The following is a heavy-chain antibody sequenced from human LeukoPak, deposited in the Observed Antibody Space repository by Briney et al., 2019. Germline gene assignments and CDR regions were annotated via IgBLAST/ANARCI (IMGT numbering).Heavy chain of an antibody. J-gene: IGHJ4*02. D-gene: IGHD3-3*01. CDR3: ARGTYYDFWSGYLGRGGYFDY. CDR2: IYYSGST. V-gene: IGHV4-59*01. CDR1: GGSISSYY. Sequence: PSETLSLTCTVSGGSISSYYRSWIRQPPGKGLEWIGYIYYSGSTNYNTSLKSRVTISVDTSKNQFSLKLSSVTAADTAVYYCARGTYYDFWSGYLGRGGYFDYWGQGTLVTVSS.